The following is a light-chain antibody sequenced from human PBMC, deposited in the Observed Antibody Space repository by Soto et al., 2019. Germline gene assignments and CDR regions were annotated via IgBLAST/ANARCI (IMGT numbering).Light chain of an antibody. V-gene: IGKV3-11*01. CDR1: QSVSIY. J-gene: IGKJ1*01. CDR3: HQRNNWPWT. Sequence: EIVLTQSPATLSLSPGERATLSCRASQSVSIYLAWYQQKPGQAPRLLIYDASSRATGIPARFSGSASGTDLTLTISSLEPEDFSAYYCHQRNNWPWTFGQGTKVEIK. CDR2: DAS.